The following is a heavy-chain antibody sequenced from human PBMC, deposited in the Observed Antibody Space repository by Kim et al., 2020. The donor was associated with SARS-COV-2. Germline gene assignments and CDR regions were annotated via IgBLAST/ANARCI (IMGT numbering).Heavy chain of an antibody. V-gene: IGHV4-59*01. CDR3: ARADHYGGNSFFDY. J-gene: IGHJ4*02. D-gene: IGHD4-17*01. Sequence: NPSLRSLITRSVDTSKNQFSRKLGSVTAADTAVYYCARADHYGGNSFFDYWGQGTLVTVSS.